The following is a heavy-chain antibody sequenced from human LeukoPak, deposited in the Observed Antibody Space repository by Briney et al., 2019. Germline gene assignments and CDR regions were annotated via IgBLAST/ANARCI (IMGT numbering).Heavy chain of an antibody. V-gene: IGHV3-23*01. J-gene: IGHJ2*01. CDR3: AKLLSLRPGFYWYFVL. CDR1: GFTFSRYA. CDR2: ISASVGTP. D-gene: IGHD4-17*01. Sequence: GGSLRLSCAASGFTFSRYAMSGVGQAPGKGVEGVSGISASVGTPHYADPVPCRFTTSRDNSNNTLHLQMNSPRAEDTALYYCAKLLSLRPGFYWYFVLSGRGTPVTVSP.